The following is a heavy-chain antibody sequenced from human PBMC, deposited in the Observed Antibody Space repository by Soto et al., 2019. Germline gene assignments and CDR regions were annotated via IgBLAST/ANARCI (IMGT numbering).Heavy chain of an antibody. J-gene: IGHJ6*02. D-gene: IGHD2-15*01. V-gene: IGHV4-4*07. CDR3: ARVPVAVAATEDYYGLDV. CDR1: GVSITSYY. Sequence: SETLSLTCIVSGVSITSYYWSWIRESAGGGLEWMGRINTDGLSTYSPSFKSRLTMSLDTSKNQVSLRLISVTAADTAVYFCARVPVAVAATEDYYGLDVWGQGTTVTVSS. CDR2: INTDGLS.